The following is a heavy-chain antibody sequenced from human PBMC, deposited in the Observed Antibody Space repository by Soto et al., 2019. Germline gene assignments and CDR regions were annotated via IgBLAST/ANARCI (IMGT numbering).Heavy chain of an antibody. D-gene: IGHD3-22*01. V-gene: IGHV3-30-3*01. CDR2: ISYDGSNK. Sequence: QVQLVESGGGVVQPGRSLRLSCAASGFTFSSYAMHWVRQAPGKGLEWVAVISYDGSNKYYADSVKGRFTISRDNSKNTLYLQMNSLRAEDTAVYYCASGYYDSRGYFGSHWGQGTLVTVSS. CDR3: ASGYYDSRGYFGSH. CDR1: GFTFSSYA. J-gene: IGHJ4*02.